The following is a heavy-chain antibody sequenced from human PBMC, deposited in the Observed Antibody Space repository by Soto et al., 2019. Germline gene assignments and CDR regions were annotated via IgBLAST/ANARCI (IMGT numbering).Heavy chain of an antibody. Sequence: EVQLVESGGGLVQPGRSLRLSCAASGFTFDDYAMHWVRQAPGKGLEWVSGISWNSGSIGYADSVKGRFTISRDNAKNSLYLQMNSLRAEDTALYYCAKDRGGPRYYYYYGMDVWGQGTTVTVSS. CDR3: AKDRGGPRYYYYYGMDV. V-gene: IGHV3-9*01. CDR2: ISWNSGSI. D-gene: IGHD3-3*01. J-gene: IGHJ6*02. CDR1: GFTFDDYA.